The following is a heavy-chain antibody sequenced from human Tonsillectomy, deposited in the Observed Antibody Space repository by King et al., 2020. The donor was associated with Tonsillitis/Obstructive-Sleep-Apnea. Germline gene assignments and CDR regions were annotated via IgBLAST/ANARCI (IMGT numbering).Heavy chain of an antibody. Sequence: VQLVESGGGVVQPGRSLRLSCAASGFTFSNYTMHWVRQAPGKGLEWVAVISFDGNNKYYADSVKGRFTVSRDNSKNTLYLRMNFLRAEDTAVYFCARGGNIAVVPAAYIYSYGMDVWGQGTTVTVSS. V-gene: IGHV3-30*04. D-gene: IGHD2-2*01. J-gene: IGHJ6*02. CDR3: ARGGNIAVVPAAYIYSYGMDV. CDR2: ISFDGNNK. CDR1: GFTFSNYT.